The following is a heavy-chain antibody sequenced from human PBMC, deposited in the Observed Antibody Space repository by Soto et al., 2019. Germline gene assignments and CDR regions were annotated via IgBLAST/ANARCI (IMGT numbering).Heavy chain of an antibody. Sequence: QVQLVQSRAEVKKPGASVKVSCKTSLYTFTNYGFSWVRQAPGQGLEWMGWISPYSGNTNYAQKLQGRVTLTTDTSTTTAYLELRSLKSDDTAVYYCATHPYSGDSPEGNDFDYWGQGTLVTVSS. J-gene: IGHJ4*02. V-gene: IGHV1-18*01. CDR3: ATHPYSGDSPEGNDFDY. CDR1: LYTFTNYG. D-gene: IGHD4-17*01. CDR2: ISPYSGNT.